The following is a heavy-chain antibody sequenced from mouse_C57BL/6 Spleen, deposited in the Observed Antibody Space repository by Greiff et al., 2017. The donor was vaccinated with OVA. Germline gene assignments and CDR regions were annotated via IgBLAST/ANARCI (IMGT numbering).Heavy chain of an antibody. CDR3: TRIYDGLYFDY. CDR1: GFNIKDDY. D-gene: IGHD2-3*01. J-gene: IGHJ2*01. CDR2: IDPENGDT. V-gene: IGHV14-4*01. Sequence: EVQLQQSGAELVRPGASVKLSCTASGFNIKDDYMHWVKQRPEQGLEWIGWIDPENGDTEYASKFQGKATITADTSSNTAYLQLSSLTSEDTAVYYCTRIYDGLYFDYWGQGTTLTVSS.